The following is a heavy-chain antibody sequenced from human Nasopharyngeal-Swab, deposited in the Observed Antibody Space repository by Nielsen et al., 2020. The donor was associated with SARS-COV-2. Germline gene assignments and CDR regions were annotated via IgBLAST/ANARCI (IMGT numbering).Heavy chain of an antibody. CDR3: ARGRYCTNGVCQDRGSWFDP. J-gene: IGHJ5*02. CDR2: INTNTGNP. Sequence: ASVKVSCKASGYTFTSYAMNWVRQAPGQGFEWMGWINTNTGNPTYAQGFAGRFVFSLDTSVSTAYLQISSLKAEDTAVYYCARGRYCTNGVCQDRGSWFDPWGQGTLVTVSS. CDR1: GYTFTSYA. V-gene: IGHV7-4-1*02. D-gene: IGHD2-8*01.